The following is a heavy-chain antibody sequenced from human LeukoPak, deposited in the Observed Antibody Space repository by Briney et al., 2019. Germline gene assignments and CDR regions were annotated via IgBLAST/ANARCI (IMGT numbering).Heavy chain of an antibody. CDR3: AKGPGDYVDGLFDY. CDR1: GFNFNRYA. D-gene: IGHD4-17*01. CDR2: ISGSGGST. J-gene: IGHJ4*02. V-gene: IGHV3-23*01. Sequence: GGSLRLSCAASGFNFNRYAMSWVRQAPGKGLEWVSAISGSGGSTYYADSVKGRFTISRDNSKNTLYLQMNSLRAEDTAVYYCAKGPGDYVDGLFDYWGQGTLVTVSS.